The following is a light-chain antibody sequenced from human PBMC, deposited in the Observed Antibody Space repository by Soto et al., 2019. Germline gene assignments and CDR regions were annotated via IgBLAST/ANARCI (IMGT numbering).Light chain of an antibody. Sequence: DIPMTQSPSSLSASVGDRVTITCRASRSISNYLHWYQQKPGKAPKLLIYSASSLKSGVPSRFSGSGSGTQFTLAISSLQPEDFATYFCQQSYSVPPTFGQGTEVDIK. CDR2: SAS. CDR1: RSISNY. J-gene: IGKJ1*01. CDR3: QQSYSVPPT. V-gene: IGKV1-39*01.